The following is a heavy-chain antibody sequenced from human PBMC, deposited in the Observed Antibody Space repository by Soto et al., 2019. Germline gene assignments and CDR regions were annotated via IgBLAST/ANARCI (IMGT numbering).Heavy chain of an antibody. Sequence: EVQLLDSGGGLVQPGGSLRLSCAASGFTFSTYAMTWVRQAPGKGLEWVSTLTPSGGNTYYADSVQGRFTISRDNSMNTLYLQMNSLRAEDTAVYYCAGRYCPNGVCYTNYYYYIDVWGEWTTVTVSS. J-gene: IGHJ6*03. D-gene: IGHD2-8*01. CDR3: AGRYCPNGVCYTNYYYYIDV. CDR2: LTPSGGNT. CDR1: GFTFSTYA. V-gene: IGHV3-23*01.